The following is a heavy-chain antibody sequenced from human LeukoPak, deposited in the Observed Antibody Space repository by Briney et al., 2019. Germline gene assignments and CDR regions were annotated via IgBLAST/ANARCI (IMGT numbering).Heavy chain of an antibody. CDR1: GFMFSDYH. V-gene: IGHV3-11*01. CDR3: AVGRDTRVAGPGGYFGY. J-gene: IGHJ4*02. Sequence: GGSLRLSCAASGFMFSDYHMNWIRQAPGKGLEWISYISPGGQTTYFADSVKGRVTLSRDNAKKSLSLQMNSLTADDTAVYFCAVGRDTRVAGPGGYFGYWGQGTLVAVSS. CDR2: ISPGGQTT. D-gene: IGHD6-19*01.